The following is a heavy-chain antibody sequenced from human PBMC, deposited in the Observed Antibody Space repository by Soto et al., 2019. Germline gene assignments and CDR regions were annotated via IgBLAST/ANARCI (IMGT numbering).Heavy chain of an antibody. CDR2: IYWDDEK. J-gene: IGHJ5*02. CDR1: GFSLSTSGVG. D-gene: IGHD3-10*01. V-gene: IGHV2-5*02. CDR3: AHSNGSWRSPNWFDP. Sequence: QITLKESGPTLVKPTQTLTLTCTFSGFSLSTSGVGVGWIRQPPGKALEWLALIYWDDEKRYSPSLKSRLTLTKDPSKNQVVLTRTNMDPVDTATYYCAHSNGSWRSPNWFDPWGQGTLVTVSS.